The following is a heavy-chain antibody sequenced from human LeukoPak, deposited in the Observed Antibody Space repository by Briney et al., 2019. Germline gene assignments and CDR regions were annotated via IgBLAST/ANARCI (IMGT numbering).Heavy chain of an antibody. J-gene: IGHJ5*02. V-gene: IGHV4-59*01. CDR1: DGSISNYY. D-gene: IGHD1-1*01. CDR2: IYYSGST. CDR3: ARETLEGKFDP. Sequence: SETLSLTCTVSDGSISNYYWTWIRQPPGKELEWIGHIYYSGSTKTNPSLKSRVTISVDTSKNQFSLKLSSVTAADTAVYFCARETLEGKFDPWGQGTLVTVSS.